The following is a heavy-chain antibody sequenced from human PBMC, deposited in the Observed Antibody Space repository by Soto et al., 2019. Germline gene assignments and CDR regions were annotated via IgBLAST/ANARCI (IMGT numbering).Heavy chain of an antibody. V-gene: IGHV2-70*11. J-gene: IGHJ4*02. CDR3: ARATYYYDSSGYASIYFDY. D-gene: IGHD3-22*01. Sequence: GPTLVNPTQTLTLTCTFSGFSLSTSGMCVSWIRQPPGKALEWLARIDWDDDKYYSTSLKTRLTISKDTSKNQVVLTMTNMDPVDTATYYCARATYYYDSSGYASIYFDYWGQGTLVTVSS. CDR1: GFSLSTSGMC. CDR2: IDWDDDK.